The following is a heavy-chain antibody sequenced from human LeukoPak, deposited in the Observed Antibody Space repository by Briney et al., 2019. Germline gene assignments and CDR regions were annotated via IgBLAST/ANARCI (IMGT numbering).Heavy chain of an antibody. D-gene: IGHD3-10*01. J-gene: IGHJ5*02. CDR2: ISSSGSTI. V-gene: IGHV3-11*01. Sequence: GGSLRLSCAASGFTFSDYYMSWIRQAPGKGLEWVSYISSSGSTIYYADSVKGRSTISRDNAKNSLYLQMNSLRAEDTAVYYCARARGPGKLLFDPWGQGTLVTVSS. CDR1: GFTFSDYY. CDR3: ARARGPGKLLFDP.